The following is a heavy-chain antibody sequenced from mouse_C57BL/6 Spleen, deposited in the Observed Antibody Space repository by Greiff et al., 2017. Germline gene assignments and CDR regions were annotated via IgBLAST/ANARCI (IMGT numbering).Heavy chain of an antibody. V-gene: IGHV1-52*01. CDR2: IDPSDSET. Sequence: QVQLQQSGAELVRPGSSVKLSCKASGYTFTSYWMHWVKQRPIQGLEWIGNIDPSDSETHYNQKFKDKATLTVDKSSSTAYMQLSSLTSEDSAVYYCARESYLGYAMDYWGQGTSVTVSS. CDR1: GYTFTSYW. D-gene: IGHD1-1*01. J-gene: IGHJ4*01. CDR3: ARESYLGYAMDY.